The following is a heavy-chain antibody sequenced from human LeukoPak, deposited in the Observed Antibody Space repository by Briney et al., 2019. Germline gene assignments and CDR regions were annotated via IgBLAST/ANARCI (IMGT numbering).Heavy chain of an antibody. CDR3: ASSSRYYDSSGFSYYFDY. CDR2: ISGSGGST. CDR1: GFTFSSYA. D-gene: IGHD3-22*01. J-gene: IGHJ4*02. Sequence: PGGSLRLSCAASGFTFSSYAMSWVRQAPGKGLEWVSAISGSGGSTYYAGSVKGRFTISRDNAKNSLYLQMNSLRAEDTAVYYCASSSRYYDSSGFSYYFDYWGQGTLVTVSS. V-gene: IGHV3-23*01.